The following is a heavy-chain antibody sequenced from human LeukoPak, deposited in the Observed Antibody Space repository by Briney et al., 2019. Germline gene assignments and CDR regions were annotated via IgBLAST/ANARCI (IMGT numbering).Heavy chain of an antibody. CDR2: IYYSGST. V-gene: IGHV4-39*07. D-gene: IGHD7-27*01. Sequence: SETLSLTCTVSGGSISSSSYYWGWIRQPPGKGLEWIGSIYYSGSTYYNPSLKSRVTISVDTSKNQFSLKLSSVTAADTAVYYCARAGNWENAFDIWXXGTXVTVSS. CDR3: ARAGNWENAFDI. CDR1: GGSISSSSYY. J-gene: IGHJ3*02.